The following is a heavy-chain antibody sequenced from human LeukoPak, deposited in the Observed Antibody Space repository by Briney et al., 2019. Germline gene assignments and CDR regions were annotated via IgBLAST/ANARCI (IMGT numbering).Heavy chain of an antibody. D-gene: IGHD3-10*01. V-gene: IGHV1-2*02. CDR1: GYSFADYY. J-gene: IGHJ5*02. CDR2: IKPNSGGT. CDR3: ATNILVRDIINWFDP. Sequence: ASVKVSCKASGYSFADYYMHRVRQAPGQGLEWMGWIKPNSGGTRSAQKFQGRVTMTRDTSISTAYMELSSLRYDDTAVYYCATNILVRDIINWFDPWGQGTLVSVSS.